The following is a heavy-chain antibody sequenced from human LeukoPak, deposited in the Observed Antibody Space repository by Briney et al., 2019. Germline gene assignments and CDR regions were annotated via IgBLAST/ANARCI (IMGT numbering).Heavy chain of an antibody. J-gene: IGHJ4*02. Sequence: ASVKVSCKASGYTFTSYGISWVRQAPGQGLEWMGWISAYNGNTNYAQKLQGRVTMTTDTSTSTAYMELRSLRSDDTAVYYCARDSGPYCSGGSCYSDYWGQGTLVTVSS. CDR1: GYTFTSYG. CDR3: ARDSGPYCSGGSCYSDY. CDR2: ISAYNGNT. V-gene: IGHV1-18*01. D-gene: IGHD2-15*01.